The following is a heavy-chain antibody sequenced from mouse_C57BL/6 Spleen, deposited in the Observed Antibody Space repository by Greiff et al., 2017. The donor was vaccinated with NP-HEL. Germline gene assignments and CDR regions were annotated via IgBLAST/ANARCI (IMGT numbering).Heavy chain of an antibody. D-gene: IGHD1-1*01. CDR1: GYTFTGYW. J-gene: IGHJ4*01. V-gene: IGHV1-9*01. Sequence: VQLQQSGAELMKPGASVKLSCKATGYTFTGYWIEWVKQRPGQGLAWIGEILPGRGSTNYNEKFKGKATFTADTSSNTAYMQLSSLTTEDSAIYYCAISPTPITSVVADAMDYWGQGTSVTVSS. CDR3: AISPTPITSVVADAMDY. CDR2: ILPGRGST.